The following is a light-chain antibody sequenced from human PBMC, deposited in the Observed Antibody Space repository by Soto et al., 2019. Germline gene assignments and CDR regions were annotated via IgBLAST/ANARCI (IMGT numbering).Light chain of an antibody. CDR2: DAS. Sequence: DIQMTQSPSTLSASVGDRVTITCRASQTISSWLAWYQQKPGKAPNLLIYDASSLESGVPSRFSGIGSGTEFTLTISSLQPDDFATYYCQQYNSYSGYTFGQGTKLEIK. V-gene: IGKV1-5*01. CDR1: QTISSW. J-gene: IGKJ2*01. CDR3: QQYNSYSGYT.